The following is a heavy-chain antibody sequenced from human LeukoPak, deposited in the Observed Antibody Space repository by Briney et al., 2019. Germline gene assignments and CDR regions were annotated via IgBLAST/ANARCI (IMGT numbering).Heavy chain of an antibody. CDR2: IHYDGSNK. D-gene: IGHD1-26*01. CDR1: GFTFSNYG. CDR3: ATLLTSYGDFDY. V-gene: IGHV3-30*02. Sequence: PGGLLRLSCAASGFTFSNYGMHWVRQAPGKGLDWVAFIHYDGSNKYYADSVKCRFTISRDNSKNTLYLQMNSLRAEDTAVYYCATLLTSYGDFDYWGQGTLVTVSS. J-gene: IGHJ4*02.